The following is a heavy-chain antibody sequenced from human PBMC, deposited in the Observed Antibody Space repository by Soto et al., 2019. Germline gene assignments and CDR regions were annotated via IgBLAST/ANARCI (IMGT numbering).Heavy chain of an antibody. V-gene: IGHV5-51*01. Sequence: GESLKISCKGSGYSFPSQWIGWVRQMPGNGLQWMGIIYPGDSDTRYSPSFQGQVTISADKSINTAYLQWNSLKASDTAMHYCVRNDYNGNSVDYWGQGTLVTVYS. CDR3: VRNDYNGNSVDY. J-gene: IGHJ4*02. CDR2: IYPGDSDT. CDR1: GYSFPSQW. D-gene: IGHD4-4*01.